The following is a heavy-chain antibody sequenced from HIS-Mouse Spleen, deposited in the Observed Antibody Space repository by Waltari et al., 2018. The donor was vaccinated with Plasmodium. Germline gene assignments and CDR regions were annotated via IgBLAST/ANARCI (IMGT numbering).Heavy chain of an antibody. CDR1: GGSTSSSSYY. CDR2: IYYSGST. Sequence: QLQLQESGPGLVKPSETLSLPCTVSGGSTSSSSYYWGWIRQPPGKGLEWIGSIYYSGSTYYNPSLKSRVTISVDTSKNQFSLKLSSVTAADTAVYYCARRGGSYYYFDYWGQGTLVTVSS. CDR3: ARRGGSYYYFDY. D-gene: IGHD1-26*01. J-gene: IGHJ4*02. V-gene: IGHV4-39*01.